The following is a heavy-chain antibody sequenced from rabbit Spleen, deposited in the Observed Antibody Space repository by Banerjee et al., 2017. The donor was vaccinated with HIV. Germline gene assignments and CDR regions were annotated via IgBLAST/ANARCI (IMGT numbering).Heavy chain of an antibody. Sequence: QSLEESGGDLVKPGASLTLTCTASGFSFSSGYYMCWVRQAPGKGLEWIGCIYAGSGGSTYYANWAKGRFTISKTSSTTVTLQMTSLTAADTATYFCARAYDNPNYYTFNLWGPGTLVTVS. J-gene: IGHJ4*01. CDR3: ARAYDNPNYYTFNL. CDR2: IYAGSGGST. V-gene: IGHV1S40*01. D-gene: IGHD8-1*01. CDR1: GFSFSSGYY.